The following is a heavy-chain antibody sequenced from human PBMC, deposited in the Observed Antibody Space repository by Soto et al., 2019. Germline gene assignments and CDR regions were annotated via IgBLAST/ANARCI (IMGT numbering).Heavy chain of an antibody. J-gene: IGHJ4*01. CDR2: VKSKNDGGTT. V-gene: IGHV3-15*07. CDR1: GFTFSNAW. D-gene: IGHD3-10*01. CDR3: TTDSYGTAIIVRFDY. Sequence: PGGSLRLSCAASGFTFSNAWINWVRQAPGKGLEWVGRVKSKNDGGTTDFAAPVKGRFAISRDDSKNMVYLEMNNSQNEDTEIYYCTTDSYGTAIIVRFDYWGHGTLVTVSS.